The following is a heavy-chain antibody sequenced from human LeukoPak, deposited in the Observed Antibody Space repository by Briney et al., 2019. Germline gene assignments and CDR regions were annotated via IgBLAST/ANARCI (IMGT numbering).Heavy chain of an antibody. D-gene: IGHD5-18*01. J-gene: IGHJ6*04. V-gene: IGHV3-30*18. CDR1: GFTFSSYW. CDR2: ISYHGSNK. Sequence: GGSLRLSCAASGFTFSSYWMSWVRQAPGKGLEWVAVISYHGSNKYYGDAVKGRLTISRDNSKSRVYLQLNSLRVEDTAVYYCAKGDVDTAMVTSDPGGMDVWGEGTTVTVSS. CDR3: AKGDVDTAMVTSDPGGMDV.